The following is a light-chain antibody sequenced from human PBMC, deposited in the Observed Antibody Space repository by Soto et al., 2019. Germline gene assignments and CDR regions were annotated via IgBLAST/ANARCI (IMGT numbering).Light chain of an antibody. V-gene: IGKV1-39*01. CDR3: HQTDSIPET. CDR2: AAP. Sequence: DIQMTQSPSSLSASVGDTVTITCRASQSISLFLNWYQQEPGKAPKLLIYAAPSLQSGVPSRFTGNGSGTDFTLTISSLQPEDFATYYCHQTDSIPETFGQGTKVEIK. CDR1: QSISLF. J-gene: IGKJ1*01.